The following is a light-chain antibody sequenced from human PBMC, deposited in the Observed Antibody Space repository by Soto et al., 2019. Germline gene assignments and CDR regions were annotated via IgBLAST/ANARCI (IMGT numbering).Light chain of an antibody. CDR2: DAS. CDR1: QSVSSY. Sequence: EIVLTQSPATLSLSPGERATLSCRASQSVSSYLAWYQQKPGQAPRLLIYDASNRATGIPARFSGSGSGTDFTPTISSLEPEDFAVDYCQQRSNWHPYTFGQGTKLEIK. J-gene: IGKJ2*01. V-gene: IGKV3-11*01. CDR3: QQRSNWHPYT.